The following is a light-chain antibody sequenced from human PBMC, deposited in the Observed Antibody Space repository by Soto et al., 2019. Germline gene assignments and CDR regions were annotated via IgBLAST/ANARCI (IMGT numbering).Light chain of an antibody. Sequence: QSALTQPRSVSGSPGQSVTISCTGTSSDVGGYNYVSWYQQHPGNAPKLIIYDVSKRPSGVPDRFSGSKSGNTASLTISGLQAEDEADYYCCSYAGSYTYVFGTGTKVTV. CDR1: SSDVGGYNY. V-gene: IGLV2-11*01. J-gene: IGLJ1*01. CDR3: CSYAGSYTYV. CDR2: DVS.